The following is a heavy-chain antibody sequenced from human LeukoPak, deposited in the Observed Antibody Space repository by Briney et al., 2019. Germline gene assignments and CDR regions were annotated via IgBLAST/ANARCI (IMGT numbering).Heavy chain of an antibody. Sequence: GGSLRLSCAASGFTFSSYSMNWVRQAPGKGLEWVSYISSSSSSTIYYADSVKGRFTISRDNAKNSLYLQMNSLRAEDTAVYYCARERFLEWLLYGDAFDIWGQGTMVTVSS. J-gene: IGHJ3*02. CDR2: ISSSSSSTI. CDR3: ARERFLEWLLYGDAFDI. D-gene: IGHD3-3*01. V-gene: IGHV3-48*01. CDR1: GFTFSSYS.